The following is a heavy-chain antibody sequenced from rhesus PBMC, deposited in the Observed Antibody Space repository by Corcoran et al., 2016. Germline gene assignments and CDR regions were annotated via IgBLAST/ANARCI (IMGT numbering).Heavy chain of an antibody. CDR1: GGSISGYYY. J-gene: IGHJ6*01. D-gene: IGHD6-25*01. CDR3: AREGIAAAGTGYYGLDS. V-gene: IGHV4-73*01. CDR2: IYGNSAST. Sequence: QVQLQQWGEGLVKPSETLSLTCAVYGGSISGYYYWSWIRQPPGKGLEWIGYIYGNSASTNYNPSLKNRVTSSKDTSKNQFALKLSSGTAADTAVYYCAREGIAAAGTGYYGLDSWGQGVVVTVSS.